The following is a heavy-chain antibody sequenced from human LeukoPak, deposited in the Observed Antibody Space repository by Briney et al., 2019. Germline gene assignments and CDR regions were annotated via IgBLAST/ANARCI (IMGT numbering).Heavy chain of an antibody. Sequence: NPSETLSLTCGVSGGSISTTNWWTWVRQPPGEGLEWIGEVHLSGRTHYNPSLESRVTMSVDMSENHTSLRLTSVTAADTAVYYCAREGGPYRPLDYSGQGTLVTVSS. V-gene: IGHV4-4*02. CDR1: GGSISTTNW. CDR2: VHLSGRT. CDR3: AREGGPYRPLDY. J-gene: IGHJ4*02.